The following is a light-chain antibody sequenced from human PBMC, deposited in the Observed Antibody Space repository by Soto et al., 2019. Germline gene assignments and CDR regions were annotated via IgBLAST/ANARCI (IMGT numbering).Light chain of an antibody. CDR3: QQYGSSPPWT. Sequence: EIVLTQSPGTLSLSPGERATLSCRASQSVSSSYLAWYQQKPGQAPRLLIYGASSRATGIPDRFSGSGSGTDVTLTISRLEPEDFAGYYCQQYGSSPPWTVGQGTKVEIK. V-gene: IGKV3-20*01. J-gene: IGKJ1*01. CDR1: QSVSSSY. CDR2: GAS.